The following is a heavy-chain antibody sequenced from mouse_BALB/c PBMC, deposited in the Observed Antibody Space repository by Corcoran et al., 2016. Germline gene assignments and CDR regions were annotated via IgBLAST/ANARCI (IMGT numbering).Heavy chain of an antibody. J-gene: IGHJ3*01. Sequence: EVQLQQSGAELVRPGALVKLSCKASGFNIKDYYMHWVKQRPEQGLEWIGWIDPENGNTIYDPKFQGKASITADTSSNTAYLQLSSLTSEDTAVYYCARCMGTTSPFAYWGQGTLVTVSA. V-gene: IGHV14-1*02. CDR2: IDPENGNT. CDR3: ARCMGTTSPFAY. D-gene: IGHD2-1*01. CDR1: GFNIKDYY.